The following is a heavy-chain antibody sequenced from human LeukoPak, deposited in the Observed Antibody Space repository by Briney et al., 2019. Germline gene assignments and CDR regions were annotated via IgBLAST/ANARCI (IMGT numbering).Heavy chain of an antibody. D-gene: IGHD2-2*01. V-gene: IGHV1-2*02. CDR3: ARDQRDAFCSSTSCLDLHWYFDL. CDR1: GYTFTGYY. Sequence: ASVKVSCKASGYTFTGYYVHWVRQAPGQGLEWMGWINPDSGGTNYAQKFQGRVTMTRDTSISTAYMELSRLRSDDTAVYYCARDQRDAFCSSTSCLDLHWYFDLWGRGTLVTVSS. J-gene: IGHJ2*01. CDR2: INPDSGGT.